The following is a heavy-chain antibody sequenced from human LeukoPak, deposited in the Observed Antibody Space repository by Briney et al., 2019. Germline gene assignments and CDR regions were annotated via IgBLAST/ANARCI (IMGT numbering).Heavy chain of an antibody. CDR3: ARVSGLGNFDY. D-gene: IGHD7-27*01. V-gene: IGHV3-23*01. Sequence: GGSLRLSCAASGFTFSSYAMSWVRQTPGKGLEWVSGIRGSSDSTFYADSVKGRFTISRDNSKSTLYLQMNSLRAEDTAVYYCARVSGLGNFDYWGQGTLVTVSS. J-gene: IGHJ4*02. CDR1: GFTFSSYA. CDR2: IRGSSDST.